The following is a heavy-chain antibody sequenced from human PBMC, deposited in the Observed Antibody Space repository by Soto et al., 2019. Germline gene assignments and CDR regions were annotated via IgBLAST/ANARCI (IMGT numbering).Heavy chain of an antibody. D-gene: IGHD6-13*01. CDR3: ARDSIAAAGIYYYGMDV. J-gene: IGHJ6*02. V-gene: IGHV3-74*01. CDR1: GFTFSSYW. Sequence: GGSLRLSCAASGFTFSSYWMHWVRQAPGKGLVWVSRINSDGSSTSYADSVKGRFTISRDNAKNTLYLQMNSLRAEDTAVYYCARDSIAAAGIYYYGMDVWGQGTTVTVSS. CDR2: INSDGSST.